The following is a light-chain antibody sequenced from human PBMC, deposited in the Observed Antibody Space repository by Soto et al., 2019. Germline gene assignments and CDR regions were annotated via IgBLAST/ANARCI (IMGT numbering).Light chain of an antibody. CDR2: EVN. CDR1: SSDVGGYNY. Sequence: LTQPFSASSSPRQSVAISCTGTSSDVGGYNYVSWYQQHPGKAPKLMIYEVNKRPSGVPDRFSGSKSGNTASLTVSGLQAEDEADYYCSSYAGSSNVFGTGTKVTVL. J-gene: IGLJ1*01. V-gene: IGLV2-8*01. CDR3: SSYAGSSNV.